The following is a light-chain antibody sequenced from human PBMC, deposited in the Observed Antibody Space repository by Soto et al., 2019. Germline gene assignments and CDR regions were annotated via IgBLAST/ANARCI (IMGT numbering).Light chain of an antibody. CDR1: QSISSY. J-gene: IGKJ1*01. V-gene: IGKV1-5*01. CDR3: QHYKMYSPWT. CDR2: DAS. Sequence: DIQMTQSPSSLSASVGDRVTITCRASQSISSYLNWYQEKPGKAPKLLIYDASSLESGVPSRFSGSGSGTEFTLTISSLQPDDFATYYCQHYKMYSPWTFGQGTKVDNK.